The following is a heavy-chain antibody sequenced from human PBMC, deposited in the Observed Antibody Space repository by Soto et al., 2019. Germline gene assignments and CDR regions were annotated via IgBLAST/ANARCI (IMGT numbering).Heavy chain of an antibody. D-gene: IGHD3-3*01. V-gene: IGHV4-59*01. CDR3: ARGPSRFLEWLPPGNWFDP. J-gene: IGHJ5*02. Sequence: SETLSLTCTVSGGSISSYYWSWIRQPPGKGLEWIGYIYYSGSTNYNPSLKSRVTISVDTSKNQFSLKLSSVTAADTAVYYCARGPSRFLEWLPPGNWFDPWGQGTLVTVSS. CDR2: IYYSGST. CDR1: GGSISSYY.